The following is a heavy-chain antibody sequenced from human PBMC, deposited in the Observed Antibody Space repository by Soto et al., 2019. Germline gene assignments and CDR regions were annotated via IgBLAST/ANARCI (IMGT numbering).Heavy chain of an antibody. V-gene: IGHV4-59*01. CDR3: ARAGADYCFDY. D-gene: IGHD2-21*02. CDR1: GGSISSYY. CDR2: IYYSGST. J-gene: IGHJ4*02. Sequence: SETLSLTCTVSGGSISSYYWSWIRQPPGKGLEWIGYIYYSGSTNYNPSLKSRVTISVDTSKNQFSLKLSSLRSEDTAVYYCARAGADYCFDYWGQGILVTVSS.